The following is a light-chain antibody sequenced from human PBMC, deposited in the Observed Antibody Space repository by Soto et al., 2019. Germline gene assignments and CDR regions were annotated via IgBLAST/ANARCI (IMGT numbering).Light chain of an antibody. Sequence: QSVLTQPPSASGTPGQRVTISCSGSSSNIGSTPVNWYQQLPGAAPKLLIHNTNQRPSGVPDRFSGSKSGTSASLAISGRQSDDEAHYYCAAWDDSLNGLVFGGGTKLTVL. J-gene: IGLJ2*01. V-gene: IGLV1-44*01. CDR3: AAWDDSLNGLV. CDR1: SSNIGSTP. CDR2: NTN.